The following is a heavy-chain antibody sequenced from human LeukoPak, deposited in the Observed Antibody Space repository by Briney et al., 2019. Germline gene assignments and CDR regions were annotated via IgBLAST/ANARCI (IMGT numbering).Heavy chain of an antibody. J-gene: IGHJ5*02. V-gene: IGHV3-74*03. Sequence: GGSLRLSCAVSGFTFRSYGMHWVRQIPGKELAWVSHINSDGSRTMYADSVKGRFTISRDNAMNTVDLQMNSLRAEDTGVYFCARDGHNYGTDRWGQGTLVTVSS. CDR3: ARDGHNYGTDR. CDR2: INSDGSRT. CDR1: GFTFRSYG. D-gene: IGHD5-18*01.